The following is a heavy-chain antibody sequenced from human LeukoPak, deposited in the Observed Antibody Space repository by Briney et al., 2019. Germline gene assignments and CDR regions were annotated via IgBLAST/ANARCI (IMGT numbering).Heavy chain of an antibody. CDR3: ARALIWDYCTTTSCYLVV. CDR2: ISSSSSYI. J-gene: IGHJ6*04. CDR1: GFTFSSYS. D-gene: IGHD2-2*01. Sequence: PGGSLRLSCAASGFTFSSYSMNWVRQAPGKGLEWVSSISSSSSYIYYADSVKGRFTISRDNAKNSLYLQMNSLRAEDMAVYYCARALIWDYCTTTSCYLVVWGKGTAVTVSS. V-gene: IGHV3-21*01.